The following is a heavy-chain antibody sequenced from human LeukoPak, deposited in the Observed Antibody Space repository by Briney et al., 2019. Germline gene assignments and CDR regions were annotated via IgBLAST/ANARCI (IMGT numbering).Heavy chain of an antibody. Sequence: PSETLSLTCAVYGGSFSGYYWSWIRQPAGSGLEWIGHIHTSGSTNYNPSLKSRVTISLDTSKNQFSLKLSSVTATDTDFYYCATQVPSGIAVGREYFQFWGQGTLVTVSS. CDR3: ATQVPSGIAVGREYFQF. CDR1: GGSFSGYY. CDR2: IHTSGST. V-gene: IGHV4-59*10. D-gene: IGHD6-19*01. J-gene: IGHJ1*01.